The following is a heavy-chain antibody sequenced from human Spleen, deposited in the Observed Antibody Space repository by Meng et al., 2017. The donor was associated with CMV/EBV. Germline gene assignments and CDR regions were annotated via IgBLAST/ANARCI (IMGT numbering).Heavy chain of an antibody. J-gene: IGHJ4*02. CDR2: IKQDGSEK. V-gene: IGHV3-7*03. CDR1: GFTFSNYW. Sequence: GESLKISCAASGFTFSNYWMSWVRQAPGKGLEWVANIKQDGSEKYYVDSVKGRFTISRDNAKNSLYLQMNSLRAEDTALYYCAKAFSASWYREYYDDWGQGTLVTVSS. CDR3: AKAFSASWYREYYDD. D-gene: IGHD6-13*01.